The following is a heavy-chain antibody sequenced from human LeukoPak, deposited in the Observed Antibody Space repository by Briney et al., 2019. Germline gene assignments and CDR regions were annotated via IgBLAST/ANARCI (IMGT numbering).Heavy chain of an antibody. CDR3: ARTVRGATWYYYYYYYMDV. V-gene: IGHV4-61*02. D-gene: IGHD3-10*01. CDR2: IYTSGST. Sequence: SETLSLTCTDSGGSMSSGSYYWNWIRQPAGKGLEWIGRIYTSGSTNYNPSLNSRVTISVDTSTNQFSLKLSSVTAADTAVYYCARTVRGATWYYYYYYYMDVWGKGTTVTVSS. CDR1: GGSMSSGSYY. J-gene: IGHJ6*03.